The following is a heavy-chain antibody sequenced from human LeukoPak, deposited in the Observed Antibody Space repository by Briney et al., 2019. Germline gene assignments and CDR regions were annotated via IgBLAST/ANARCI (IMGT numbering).Heavy chain of an antibody. CDR1: GGSISSDGYY. CDR3: ARANILTGPNY. J-gene: IGHJ4*02. D-gene: IGHD3-9*01. Sequence: SETLSLTCTVSGGSISSDGYYWSWIRQHPGKGLEWIGYIYYSGSTYYNPSLKSRVTISVDTSKNQFSLNLDSVTAADTAVYYCARANILTGPNYWGQATLVTVSS. V-gene: IGHV4-31*03. CDR2: IYYSGST.